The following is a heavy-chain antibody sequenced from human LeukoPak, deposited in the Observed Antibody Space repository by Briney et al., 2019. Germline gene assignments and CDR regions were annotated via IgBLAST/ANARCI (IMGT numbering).Heavy chain of an antibody. CDR3: AKDENDHGDYYYMDV. CDR1: GFTFSSFG. CDR2: IRFDGSDK. J-gene: IGHJ6*03. Sequence: GGSLRLPCVASGFTFSSFGMHWVRQAPGKGLEWVAFIRFDGSDKYYADSVKGRFTISRDNSKNTLYLQMNSLRAEDTAAYYCAKDENDHGDYYYMDVWGKGTTVTVSS. V-gene: IGHV3-30*02. D-gene: IGHD4-17*01.